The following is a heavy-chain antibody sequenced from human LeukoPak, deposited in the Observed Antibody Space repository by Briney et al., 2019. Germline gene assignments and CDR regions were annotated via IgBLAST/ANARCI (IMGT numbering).Heavy chain of an antibody. CDR2: INIGGTNT. J-gene: IGHJ5*02. CDR1: GFTFNDYY. V-gene: IGHV3-11*01. Sequence: PGGSLRLSCAASGFTFNDYYMSWIRQAPGKGLEWLSYINIGGTNTHYADSVKGRFTISRDNAKKSLYLEMNDLRAEDTAVYYCATDGAGFDTWGQGVLVTVSS. CDR3: ATDGAGFDT.